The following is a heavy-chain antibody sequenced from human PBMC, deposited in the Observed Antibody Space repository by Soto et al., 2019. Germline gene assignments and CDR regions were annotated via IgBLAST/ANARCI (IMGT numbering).Heavy chain of an antibody. CDR1: GYTFTSYA. D-gene: IGHD1-26*01. J-gene: IGHJ4*02. CDR3: ARTLVGATPADY. Sequence: QVQLVQSGAEVKKPGASVKVSCKASGYTFTSYAMHWVRQAPGQRLEWMGWINAGNGNTKHPQKFQGRVTITRDTSARTAYMELSSLRTEDTAVYYCARTLVGATPADYWGQGTLVTVSS. CDR2: INAGNGNT. V-gene: IGHV1-3*01.